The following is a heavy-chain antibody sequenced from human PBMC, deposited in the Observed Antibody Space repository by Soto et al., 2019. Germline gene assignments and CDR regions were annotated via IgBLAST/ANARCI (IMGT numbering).Heavy chain of an antibody. CDR1: GGSISSGGYS. CDR3: AREDDSSGYSIDY. Sequence: SETLSLTCAVSGGSISSGGYSWSWIRQPPGKGLEWIGYIYHSGSTYYNPSLKSRVTISVDRSKNQFSLRLSSVTAADTAVYYCAREDDSSGYSIDYWGQGTLVTVSS. J-gene: IGHJ4*02. CDR2: IYHSGST. D-gene: IGHD3-22*01. V-gene: IGHV4-30-2*01.